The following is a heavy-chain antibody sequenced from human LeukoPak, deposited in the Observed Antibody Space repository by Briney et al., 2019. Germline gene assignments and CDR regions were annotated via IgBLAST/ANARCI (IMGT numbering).Heavy chain of an antibody. J-gene: IGHJ4*02. Sequence: SQTLSLTCAISGDSVSSNSASWNWFRQSPSRGLEWLGRTFYTSKWNNDYAVSVKSRITINPATSKNHFSLQLNSVTPEDTAVYYCARRRYYDYTGFFDYWGQGTLVTVSS. D-gene: IGHD3-22*01. CDR3: ARRRYYDYTGFFDY. CDR1: GDSVSSNSAS. CDR2: TFYTSKWNN. V-gene: IGHV6-1*01.